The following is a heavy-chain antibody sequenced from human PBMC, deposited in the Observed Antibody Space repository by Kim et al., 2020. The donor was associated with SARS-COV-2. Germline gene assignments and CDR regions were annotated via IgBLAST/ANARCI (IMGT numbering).Heavy chain of an antibody. CDR3: ARVLLRYFDWLLQGDYYYG. CDR2: INHSGST. D-gene: IGHD3-9*01. Sequence: SETLSLTCAVYGGSFSGYYWSWIRQPPGKGLEWIGEINHSGSTNYNPSLKSRVTISVDTSKNQFSLKLSSVTAADTAVYYCARVLLRYFDWLLQGDYYYG. CDR1: GGSFSGYY. V-gene: IGHV4-34*01. J-gene: IGHJ6*01.